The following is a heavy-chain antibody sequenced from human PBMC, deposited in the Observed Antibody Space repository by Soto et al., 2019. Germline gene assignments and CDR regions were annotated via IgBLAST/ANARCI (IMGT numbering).Heavy chain of an antibody. CDR3: VKDHPSLEV. D-gene: IGHD3-10*01. V-gene: IGHV3-64D*06. CDR1: RFTFSDYA. Sequence: GGSLRLSCSASRFTFSDYAMHWVRQSPGKGLEHFSLINRDGTFTFYADSVKGRFTIARDNSKNTLYLQMNSLGGDDTAVYYCVKDHPSLEVWGQGTTVTVS. CDR2: INRDGTFT. J-gene: IGHJ6*02.